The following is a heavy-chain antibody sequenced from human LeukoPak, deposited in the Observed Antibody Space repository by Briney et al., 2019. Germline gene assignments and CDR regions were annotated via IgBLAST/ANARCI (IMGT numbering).Heavy chain of an antibody. J-gene: IGHJ4*02. D-gene: IGHD6-6*01. CDR3: ARDPASLVPFDY. V-gene: IGHV3-7*05. CDR1: GLAFSSHW. Sequence: GGSLRLSCAASGLAFSSHWMAWVRQAPGKGLEWVANINKDGSGTRYLDSVRGRFTISRDNAKDSVYLQMNSLRAEDTAVYYCARDPASLVPFDYWGQGTLVTVSS. CDR2: INKDGSGT.